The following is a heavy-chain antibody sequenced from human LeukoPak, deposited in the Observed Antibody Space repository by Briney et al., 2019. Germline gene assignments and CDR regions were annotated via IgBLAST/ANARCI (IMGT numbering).Heavy chain of an antibody. D-gene: IGHD3-22*01. CDR1: GFTFSSYW. V-gene: IGHV3-7*01. J-gene: IGHJ3*02. CDR2: IKQDGSEK. Sequence: GGSLRLSCAASGFTFSSYWMSWVRQAPGKGLEWVANIKQDGSEKYYVDSVKGRFTISRDNAKNSLYLQMNSLRAEDTAVYYCARDQGAQMYYYDSSGPLGDAFDIWGQGTMVTVSS. CDR3: ARDQGAQMYYYDSSGPLGDAFDI.